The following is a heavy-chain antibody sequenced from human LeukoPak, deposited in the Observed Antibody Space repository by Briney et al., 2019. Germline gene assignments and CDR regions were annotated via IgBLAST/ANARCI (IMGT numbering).Heavy chain of an antibody. V-gene: IGHV4-59*01. D-gene: IGHD1-26*01. Sequence: SSETLSLTCIVSGGSFSSSYWSWIRQPPGKGLEWIAYIYSNGNTNSNPSLKSRVTIAVDTSQSQFSLKLSSVTAADTAVHYCARGLVGLTPHAGVFQIWGQGTKVTVSS. CDR3: ARGLVGLTPHAGVFQI. CDR2: IYSNGNT. J-gene: IGHJ3*02. CDR1: GGSFSSSY.